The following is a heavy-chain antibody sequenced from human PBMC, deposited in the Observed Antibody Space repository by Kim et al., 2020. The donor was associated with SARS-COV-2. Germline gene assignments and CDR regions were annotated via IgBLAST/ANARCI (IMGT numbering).Heavy chain of an antibody. CDR1: GGSISSYY. V-gene: IGHV4-59*01. Sequence: SETLSLTCTVSGGSISSYYWSWIRQPPGKGLEWIGYIYYSGSTNYNPSLKSRVTISVDTSKNQFSLKLSSVTAADTAVYYCARTKTGTSTPFDYLGQGTL. D-gene: IGHD4-17*01. J-gene: IGHJ4*02. CDR2: IYYSGST. CDR3: ARTKTGTSTPFDY.